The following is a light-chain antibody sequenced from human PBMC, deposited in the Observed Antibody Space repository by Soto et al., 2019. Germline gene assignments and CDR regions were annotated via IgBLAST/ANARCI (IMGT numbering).Light chain of an antibody. CDR3: SAYTSTSTYV. Sequence: QSALTQPPSVSGSPGQSVTISCTGTSSDVGSYNRVSWYQQPPGTATKLMIYEVSNRPSGVPDRFSGSKSGNTASLTISGLQAEDEADYDCSAYTSTSTYVFGTWTKLTV. CDR2: EVS. J-gene: IGLJ1*01. CDR1: SSDVGSYNR. V-gene: IGLV2-18*02.